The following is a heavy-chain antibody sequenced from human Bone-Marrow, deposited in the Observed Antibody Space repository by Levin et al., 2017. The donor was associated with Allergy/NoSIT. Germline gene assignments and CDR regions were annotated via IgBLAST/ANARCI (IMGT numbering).Heavy chain of an antibody. CDR2: ISGTSDYI. Sequence: KSGGSLRLSCEASGFTFSDYYMSWIRQAPGKGPEWLAYISGTSDYINYADSVRGRFSISRDNDKKSLFLQMDSLRAEDTAVYYCARDILSGYYPVYWGHGTLVTVSS. CDR1: GFTFSDYY. CDR3: ARDILSGYYPVY. D-gene: IGHD3-9*01. J-gene: IGHJ4*01. V-gene: IGHV3-11*05.